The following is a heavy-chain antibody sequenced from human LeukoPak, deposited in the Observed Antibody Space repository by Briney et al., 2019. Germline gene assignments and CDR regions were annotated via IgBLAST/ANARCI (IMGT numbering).Heavy chain of an antibody. CDR1: GFTFSSCE. J-gene: IGHJ4*02. CDR2: ISSSGNTV. D-gene: IGHD6-19*01. V-gene: IGHV3-48*03. Sequence: GGSLRLSCAVSGFTFSSCEMNWVRQAPGKGLEWVSYISSSGNTVYYPDSVKGRFTISRDNANNSLYLQMNSLRGEDTAVYYCARGVAVAGLFWGQGALVTVSS. CDR3: ARGVAVAGLF.